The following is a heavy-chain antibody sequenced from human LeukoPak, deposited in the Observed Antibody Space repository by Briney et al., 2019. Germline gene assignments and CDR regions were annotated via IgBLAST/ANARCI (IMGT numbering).Heavy chain of an antibody. D-gene: IGHD5-12*01. J-gene: IGHJ4*02. CDR3: AGTRQGWLHQYYFDY. CDR2: IYYSGST. Sequence: PSETLSLTCTVSGGSISSSSYYWGWIRQPPGKGLEWIGSIYYSGSTYYNPSLKSRVTISLDTSKNQFSLRLSSVTAADTAVYYCAGTRQGWLHQYYFDYWGQGTLVTVSS. CDR1: GGSISSSSYY. V-gene: IGHV4-39*07.